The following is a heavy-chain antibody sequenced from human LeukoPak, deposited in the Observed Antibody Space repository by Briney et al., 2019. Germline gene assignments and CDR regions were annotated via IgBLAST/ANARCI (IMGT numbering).Heavy chain of an antibody. J-gene: IGHJ6*02. CDR2: IYPGDSDT. CDR1: GYTFTNYW. V-gene: IGHV5-51*01. CDR3: ASMTANYYYGMDV. Sequence: GESLKISCKGSGYTFTNYWIGWVRQMPGKGLEWMGIIYPGDSDTRYSPSFQGQVTISVDKSISTAYLQWSSLKASDTAMYYCASMTANYYYGMDVWGQGTTVTVSS.